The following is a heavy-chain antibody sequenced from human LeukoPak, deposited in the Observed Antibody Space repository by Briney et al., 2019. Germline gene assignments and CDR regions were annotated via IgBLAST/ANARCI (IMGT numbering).Heavy chain of an antibody. CDR3: ARDLFGIMGAFDI. V-gene: IGHV3-30-3*01. J-gene: IGHJ3*02. D-gene: IGHD2-8*01. CDR2: ISYDGSNK. Sequence: GGSLRLSCAASGFTFSSYAMHRVRQAPGKGLEWVAVISYDGSNKYYADSVKGRFTISRDNSKNTLYLQMNSLRAEDTAVYYCARDLFGIMGAFDIWGQGTMVTVSS. CDR1: GFTFSSYA.